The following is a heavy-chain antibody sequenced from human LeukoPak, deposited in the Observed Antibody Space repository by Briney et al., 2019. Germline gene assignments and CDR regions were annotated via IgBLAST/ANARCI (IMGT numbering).Heavy chain of an antibody. CDR1: GFIFSNYN. CDR2: IKSKIHGGTI. J-gene: IGHJ3*02. CDR3: AKEDGSGSYYAGAFDI. Sequence: GGSLRLSCAVSGFIFSNYNMTWVRQAPGKGLEWVGRIKSKIHGGTIDYAAPVKGRFTISRDDSENTVYLQMNSLRAEDMALYYCAKEDGSGSYYAGAFDIWGQGTMVTVSS. V-gene: IGHV3-15*05. D-gene: IGHD3-10*01.